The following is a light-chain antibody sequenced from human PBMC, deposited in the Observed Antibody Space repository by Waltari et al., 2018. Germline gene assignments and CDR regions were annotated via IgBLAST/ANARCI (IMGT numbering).Light chain of an antibody. CDR2: EVS. CDR3: MQALEFPWT. J-gene: IGKJ1*01. Sequence: DIVMTQTPLSLPVTLGEPASISCRSSQSLLDSEDGNTYLEWYLQKPGQSPQLLIYEVSNRASGVPDRFSGSGSDTDFTLKISRVEAEDAGVYYCMQALEFPWTFGQGTKVEIK. V-gene: IGKV2-40*01. CDR1: QSLLDSEDGNTY.